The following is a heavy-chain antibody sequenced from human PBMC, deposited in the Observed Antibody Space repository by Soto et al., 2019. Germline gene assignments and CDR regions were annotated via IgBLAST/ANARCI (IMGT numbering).Heavy chain of an antibody. J-gene: IGHJ4*02. CDR3: ARVKQQLVPSYSDY. V-gene: IGHV3-48*01. D-gene: IGHD6-13*01. CDR1: VFTFSSYS. Sequence: GGSLRLSCAASVFTFSSYSMNWVRQAPGKGLEWVSYISSSSSTIYYADSVKGRFTISRDNAKNTLYLQMNSLRAEDTAVYYCARVKQQLVPSYSDYWGQGTLVTVSS. CDR2: ISSSSSTI.